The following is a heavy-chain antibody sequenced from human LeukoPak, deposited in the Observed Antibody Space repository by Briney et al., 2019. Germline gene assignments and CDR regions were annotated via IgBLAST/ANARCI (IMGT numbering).Heavy chain of an antibody. CDR1: GFTFSSYT. CDR3: AKDRQGLFDY. D-gene: IGHD6-6*01. Sequence: PGGSLRFSCAASGFTFSSYTMQWVRQAPGKGLEWVAFIRYDGSNKYYADSVKGRFTISRDNSKNTLYLQMNSLRAEDTAVYYCAKDRQGLFDYWGQGTLVTVSS. CDR2: IRYDGSNK. V-gene: IGHV3-30*02. J-gene: IGHJ4*02.